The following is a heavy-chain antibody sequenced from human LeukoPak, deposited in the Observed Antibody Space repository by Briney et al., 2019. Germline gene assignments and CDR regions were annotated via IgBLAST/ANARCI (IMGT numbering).Heavy chain of an antibody. CDR2: ITSKPNSYET. V-gene: IGHV3-73*01. CDR1: GFTFSGSA. J-gene: IGHJ4*02. D-gene: IGHD6-19*01. CDR3: AGGRGWYSPDY. Sequence: GGSLRLSCSASGFTFSGSAMHWVRQASGKGLEWVGRITSKPNSYETVYAASMSGRFTISRDDTKNTAYLQMNSLKTEDTAVYYCAGGRGWYSPDYWGQGTLVTVSS.